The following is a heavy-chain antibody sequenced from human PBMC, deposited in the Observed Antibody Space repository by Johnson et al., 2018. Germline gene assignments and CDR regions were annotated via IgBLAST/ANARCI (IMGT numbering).Heavy chain of an antibody. CDR3: AKADGSGNYMDF. Sequence: VQLVESGGGVVQPGRSRRLSCVASGFTFSRYGMHWVRQAPGKGLEWVAVISFDGSQRYYADSVKGRFTISRDNSKNTLFVRMNSLRTEDTALYHCAKADGSGNYMDFWGKGTTVTVSS. V-gene: IGHV3-30*18. J-gene: IGHJ6*03. D-gene: IGHD3-10*01. CDR2: ISFDGSQR. CDR1: GFTFSRYG.